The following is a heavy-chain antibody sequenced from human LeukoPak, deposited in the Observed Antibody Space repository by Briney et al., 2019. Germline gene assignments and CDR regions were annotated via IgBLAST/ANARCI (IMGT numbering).Heavy chain of an antibody. V-gene: IGHV3-21*06. CDR1: GLTFSTYT. D-gene: IGHD3-9*01. CDR3: ASHYDIDY. CDR2: ISSGSSYI. Sequence: GGSLRLSCVASGLTFSTYTMNWVRQAPGKGLEWVSSISSGSSYIYYADSMKGRFTISRDNAKNSLYLQMNSLKAEDTAVYFCASHYDIDYWGQGTLVTVSS. J-gene: IGHJ4*02.